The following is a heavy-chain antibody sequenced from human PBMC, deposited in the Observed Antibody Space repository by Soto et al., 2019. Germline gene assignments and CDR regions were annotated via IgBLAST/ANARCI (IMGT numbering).Heavy chain of an antibody. CDR2: IYYSGST. Sequence: SETLSLTGTVSGGSISSYYWSWIRQPPGKGLEWIGYIYYSGSTNYNPSLKSRVTIPVDTSKNQFSLKLSSVTAADTAVYYCARVRFLEWLFDYWGQGTLVTVSS. D-gene: IGHD3-3*01. CDR1: GGSISSYY. J-gene: IGHJ4*02. V-gene: IGHV4-59*01. CDR3: ARVRFLEWLFDY.